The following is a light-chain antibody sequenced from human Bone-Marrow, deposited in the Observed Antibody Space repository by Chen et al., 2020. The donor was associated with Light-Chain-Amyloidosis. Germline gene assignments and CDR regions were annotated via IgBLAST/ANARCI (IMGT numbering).Light chain of an antibody. CDR2: GAS. CDR3: QQYNTWHPGA. Sequence: EIVMTQSPATLSVSPGERATLSCRASQGVSSNLAWYQQKPGQAPRLLIYGASTRATGIPARFSGSGSGTECTHTISSLKSEDFAVYYCQQYNTWHPGAFRQGTKVEIK. CDR1: QGVSSN. V-gene: IGKV3-15*01. J-gene: IGKJ1*01.